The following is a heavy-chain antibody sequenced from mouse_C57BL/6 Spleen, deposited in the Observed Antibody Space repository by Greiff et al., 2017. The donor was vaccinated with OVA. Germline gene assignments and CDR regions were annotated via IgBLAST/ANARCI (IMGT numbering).Heavy chain of an antibody. CDR2: IYPGDGDT. CDR3: ARWGYYGAFDY. J-gene: IGHJ2*01. CDR1: GYAFSSSW. Sequence: VKLQESGPELVKPGASVKISCKASGYAFSSSWMNWVKQRPGKGLEWIGRIYPGDGDTNYNGKFKGKATLTADKSSSTAYMQLSSLTSEDSAVYFCARWGYYGAFDYWGQGTTLTVSS. V-gene: IGHV1-82*01. D-gene: IGHD1-1*01.